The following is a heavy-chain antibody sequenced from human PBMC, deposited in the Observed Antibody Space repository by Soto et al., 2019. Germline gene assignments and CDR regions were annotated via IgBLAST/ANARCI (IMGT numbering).Heavy chain of an antibody. CDR2: INPNSDGT. CDR1: GYTFTDFY. Sequence: QVQVVQSGAEVKKPGASVKVSCKASGYTFTDFYIHWVRQAPGQGLEWMGWINPNSDGTNFARKFQGRVTMTRDTYISTAYIEMRRLASDDTAVYYCAREFGDTSNEASYSFHHWGQGTLVTVSS. V-gene: IGHV1-2*02. J-gene: IGHJ4*02. CDR3: AREFGDTSNEASYSFHH. D-gene: IGHD3-16*01.